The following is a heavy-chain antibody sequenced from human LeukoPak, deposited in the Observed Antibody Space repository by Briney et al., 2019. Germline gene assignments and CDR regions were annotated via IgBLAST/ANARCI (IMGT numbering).Heavy chain of an antibody. V-gene: IGHV4-39*07. D-gene: IGHD2-2*01. Sequence: PSETLSLTCTVSGGSISSSSYYWGWIRQPPGKGLEWIGRIYTSGSTNHNPSLKSRVTTSVDTSKNQFSLKLSSVTAADTAVYYCARDPRYRSSTSCYNWFDPWGQGTLVTVSS. J-gene: IGHJ5*02. CDR1: GGSISSSSYY. CDR2: IYTSGST. CDR3: ARDPRYRSSTSCYNWFDP.